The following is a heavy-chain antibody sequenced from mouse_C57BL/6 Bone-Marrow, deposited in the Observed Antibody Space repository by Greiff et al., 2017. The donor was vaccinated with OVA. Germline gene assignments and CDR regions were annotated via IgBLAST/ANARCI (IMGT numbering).Heavy chain of an antibody. CDR2: IYPGDGDT. CDR3: AKTWLLRAMDY. J-gene: IGHJ4*01. D-gene: IGHD2-3*01. Sequence: QVQLKQSGPELVKPGASVKISCKASGYAFSSSWMNWVKQRPGKGLEWIGRIYPGDGDTNYNGKFKGKATLTADKSSSTAYMQLSSLTSEDSAVYFCAKTWLLRAMDYWGQGTSVTVSS. CDR1: GYAFSSSW. V-gene: IGHV1-82*01.